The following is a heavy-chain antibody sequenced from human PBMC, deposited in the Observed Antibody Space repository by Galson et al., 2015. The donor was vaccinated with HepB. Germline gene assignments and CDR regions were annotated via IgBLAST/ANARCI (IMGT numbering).Heavy chain of an antibody. V-gene: IGHV4-4*07. CDR2: IFSTGTT. Sequence: ETLSLTCTVSGGSISNYRWSWIRQPAGKGLEWIGRIFSTGTTNYNPSLESRVTMSVDTSRNQFSLKLNSVTAADTAVYYCTRGRVGATGPDYWGQGTLVTVSS. J-gene: IGHJ4*02. D-gene: IGHD1-26*01. CDR1: GGSISNYR. CDR3: TRGRVGATGPDY.